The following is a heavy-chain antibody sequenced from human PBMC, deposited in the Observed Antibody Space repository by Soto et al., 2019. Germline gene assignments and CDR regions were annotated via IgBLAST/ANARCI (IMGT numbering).Heavy chain of an antibody. V-gene: IGHV1-58*01. CDR1: GFTFTSSA. Sequence: GASVKVSCKASGFTFTSSAVQWVRQARGQRLEWIGWIVVGSGNTNYAQKFQERVTITRDMSTSTAYMELSSLRSEDTAVYYCASRLVGDALNPFDDFDIWGQGTMVTVSS. D-gene: IGHD2-15*01. CDR2: IVVGSGNT. J-gene: IGHJ3*02. CDR3: ASRLVGDALNPFDDFDI.